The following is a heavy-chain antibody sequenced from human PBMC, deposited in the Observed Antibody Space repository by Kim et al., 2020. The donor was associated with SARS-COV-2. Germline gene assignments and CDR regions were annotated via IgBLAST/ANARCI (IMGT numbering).Heavy chain of an antibody. D-gene: IGHD4-17*01. V-gene: IGHV4-31*02. Sequence: NPSLKSRVTISVDTSKNQFSLKLSSVTAADTAVYYCARDLTTVTGGYFDLWGRGTLVTVSS. J-gene: IGHJ2*01. CDR3: ARDLTTVTGGYFDL.